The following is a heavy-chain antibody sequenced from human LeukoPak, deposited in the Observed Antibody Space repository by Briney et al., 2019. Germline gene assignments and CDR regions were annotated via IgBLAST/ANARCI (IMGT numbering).Heavy chain of an antibody. CDR3: ARLTASSSGTRYGYSSGWYYFDY. CDR2: INHSGST. V-gene: IGHV4-34*01. J-gene: IGHJ4*02. D-gene: IGHD6-19*01. Sequence: SETLSLTCAVYGGSFSGYYWSWIRQPPGKGLEWIGEINHSGSTNYNPSLKSRVTISVDTSKNQFSLKLSSVTAADTAVYYCARLTASSSGTRYGYSSGWYYFDYWGQGTLVTVSS. CDR1: GGSFSGYY.